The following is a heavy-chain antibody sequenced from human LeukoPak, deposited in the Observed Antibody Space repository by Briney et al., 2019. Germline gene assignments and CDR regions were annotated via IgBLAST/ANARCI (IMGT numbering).Heavy chain of an antibody. CDR1: GYSIIRGYY. V-gene: IGHV4-38-2*01. Sequence: PSETLSLTFGVSGYSIIRGYYWGWIRQSPGKGLEMGRSIDQWGTTYYSRSLKSRLTISVDTSRNQFSLRLSSVTAADTAVYFCARPFSGSGGSTAFDIWGHGTMVTVPS. CDR3: ARPFSGSGGSTAFDI. D-gene: IGHD3-10*01. CDR2: IDQWGTT. J-gene: IGHJ3*02.